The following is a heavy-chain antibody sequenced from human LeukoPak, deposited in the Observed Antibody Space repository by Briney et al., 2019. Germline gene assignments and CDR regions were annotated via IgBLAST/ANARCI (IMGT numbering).Heavy chain of an antibody. V-gene: IGHV4-59*01. D-gene: IGHD3-10*01. J-gene: IGHJ1*01. CDR2: IYHSGST. CDR1: GGSISSYY. CDR3: AAHYYYGSGSYYDAEYFQH. Sequence: SETLSLTCTVSGGSISSYYWTWIRQPPGKGLEWIGCIYHSGSTNYNPSLKSRVTISVDRSKNHFSLKLSSVTAADTAVYYCAAHYYYGSGSYYDAEYFQHWGQGTLVTVSS.